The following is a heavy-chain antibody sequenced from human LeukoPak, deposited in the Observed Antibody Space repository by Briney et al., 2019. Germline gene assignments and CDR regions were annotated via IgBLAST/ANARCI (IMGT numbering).Heavy chain of an antibody. D-gene: IGHD3-10*01. V-gene: IGHV3-74*03. CDR2: INERGTDS. CDR1: GFTFSGHW. CDR3: ARDYHGSGSSPWYYYYYMDV. J-gene: IGHJ6*03. Sequence: GGSLRLSCTASGFTFSGHWIHWVRQPPGMGLVWVSRINERGTDSMYAESVKGRFTISRDNAKNTVYLQMNSLRAEDTAVYYCARDYHGSGSSPWYYYYYMDVWGKGTTVTISS.